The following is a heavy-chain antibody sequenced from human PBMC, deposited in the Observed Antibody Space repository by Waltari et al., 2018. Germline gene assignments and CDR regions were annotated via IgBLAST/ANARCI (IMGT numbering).Heavy chain of an antibody. V-gene: IGHV1-2*02. CDR3: ARGRRVGYYDSSGYYFDY. CDR2: ITPNSGGT. J-gene: IGHJ4*02. CDR1: GYTFTGYY. D-gene: IGHD3-22*01. Sequence: VQLVKSGAEVKKPGASVKVSCKASGYTFTGYYLHCVRQAPGHGLAWMGWITPNSGGTNYAQKFQGRVTMTRDTSISTAYMELSRLRSDDTAVYYCARGRRVGYYDSSGYYFDYWGQGTLVTVSS.